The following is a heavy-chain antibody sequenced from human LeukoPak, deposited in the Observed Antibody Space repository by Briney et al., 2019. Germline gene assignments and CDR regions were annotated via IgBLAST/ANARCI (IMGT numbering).Heavy chain of an antibody. V-gene: IGHV4-39*07. CDR3: ASPSIAAAGTVAFDI. CDR2: IYYSGST. D-gene: IGHD6-13*01. Sequence: SETLSLTCTVSGGSISSYYWGWIRQPPGKGLEWIGSIYYSGSTYYNPSLKSRVTISVDTSKNQFSLKLSSVTAADTAVYYCASPSIAAAGTVAFDIWGQGTMVTVSS. J-gene: IGHJ3*02. CDR1: GGSISSYY.